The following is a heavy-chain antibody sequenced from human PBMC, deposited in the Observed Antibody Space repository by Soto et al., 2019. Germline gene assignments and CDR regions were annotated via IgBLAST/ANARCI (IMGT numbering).Heavy chain of an antibody. V-gene: IGHV4-59*01. CDR3: ARSTWNYYHY. D-gene: IGHD1-7*01. Sequence: SETLSLTCTVSGGTITTYYWSWIRQSPGKGLEWIGYVYSSGSTDYNPSLKSRVTISVDTSNNQFSLKLSSVTTADTAVYYCARSTWNYYHYWGQGTLVTVS. J-gene: IGHJ4*02. CDR1: GGTITTYY. CDR2: VYSSGST.